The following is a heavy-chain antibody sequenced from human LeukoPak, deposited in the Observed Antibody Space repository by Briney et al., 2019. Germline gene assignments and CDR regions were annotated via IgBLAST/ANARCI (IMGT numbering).Heavy chain of an antibody. V-gene: IGHV3-72*01. J-gene: IGHJ4*02. Sequence: GGSLRLSCAASGFTFSDHYMDWVRQAPGKGLEWVGRTRNKANSYTTEYAASVKGRFTISRDDSKNSLYLQMNSLKTEDTAVYYCARTYYYDSSGYPYFDYWGQGTLVTVSS. D-gene: IGHD3-22*01. CDR2: TRNKANSYTT. CDR1: GFTFSDHY. CDR3: ARTYYYDSSGYPYFDY.